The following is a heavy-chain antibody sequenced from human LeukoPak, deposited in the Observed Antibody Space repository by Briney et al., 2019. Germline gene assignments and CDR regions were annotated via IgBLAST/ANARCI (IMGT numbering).Heavy chain of an antibody. CDR3: ATGYQLLLAF. CDR1: GFTFGDYA. J-gene: IGHJ4*02. CDR2: ISGSGDTT. D-gene: IGHD2-2*01. Sequence: HPGGSLRLSCAASGFTFGDYAMTWVRQTPGKGLEWVSAISGSGDTTYSASSVEGRFTISRDNSNNILYLQMDSLTAGDTAVYYCATGYQLLLAFWGQGTLVTVSS. V-gene: IGHV3-23*01.